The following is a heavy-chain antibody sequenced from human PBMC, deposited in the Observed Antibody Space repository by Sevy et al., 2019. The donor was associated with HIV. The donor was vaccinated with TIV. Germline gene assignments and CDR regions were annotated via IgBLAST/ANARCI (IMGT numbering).Heavy chain of an antibody. J-gene: IGHJ4*02. V-gene: IGHV3-23*01. D-gene: IGHD6-19*01. Sequence: GGSLRLSCAASGFTFSTYAMSWVRQAPGKGLEWVSDSSGSGVTTYYADSVKGRFTISRDNSKNTLYLQMNSLTAEDTAVYYCAKAGVRVGGTFDLFYFDYWGQGTLVTVSS. CDR1: GFTFSTYA. CDR3: AKAGVRVGGTFDLFYFDY. CDR2: SSGSGVTT.